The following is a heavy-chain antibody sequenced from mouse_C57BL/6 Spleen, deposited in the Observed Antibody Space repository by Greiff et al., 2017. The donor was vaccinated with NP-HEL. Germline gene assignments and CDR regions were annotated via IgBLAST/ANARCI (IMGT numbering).Heavy chain of an antibody. V-gene: IGHV2-6*01. CDR3: ASLQLRIAY. D-gene: IGHD3-2*02. CDR1: GFSLTSYG. Sequence: VQVVESGPGLVAPSQSLSITCTVSGFSLTSYGVDWVRQSPGKGLEWLGVIWGVGSTNYNSALKSRLSISKDNSKSQVFIKMNSLQTDDTAMYYCASLQLRIAYWGQGTLVTVSA. J-gene: IGHJ3*01. CDR2: IWGVGST.